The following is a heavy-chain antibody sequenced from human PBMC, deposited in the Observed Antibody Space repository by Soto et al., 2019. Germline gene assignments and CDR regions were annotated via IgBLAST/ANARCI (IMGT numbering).Heavy chain of an antibody. CDR3: ARATYYYDSSGGFDI. V-gene: IGHV1-69*13. Sequence: SVKASCKASGGTFSSYAISWVRQSPGQGLEWMGGIIPIFGTANYAQKFQGRVTITADESTSTAYMELSSLRSEDTAVYYCARATYYYDSSGGFDIWGQGTMVTVSS. CDR1: GGTFSSYA. D-gene: IGHD3-22*01. J-gene: IGHJ3*02. CDR2: IIPIFGTA.